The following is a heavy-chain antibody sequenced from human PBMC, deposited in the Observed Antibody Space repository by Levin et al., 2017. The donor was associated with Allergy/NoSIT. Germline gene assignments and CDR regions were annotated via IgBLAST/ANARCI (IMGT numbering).Heavy chain of an antibody. J-gene: IGHJ4*02. CDR3: VRGESRGYYYID. CDR1: GGSVPSGAYS. Sequence: SQTLSLPCAVSGGSVPSGAYSWIWIRQPPGQGLEWIGDLYHTGTTNYNPSLESRVTMSSDKSQNQFSLELRSVTAADSAMYYCVRGESRGYYYIDWGQGTLVTVSS. D-gene: IGHD3-22*01. CDR2: LYHTGTT. V-gene: IGHV4-30-2*01.